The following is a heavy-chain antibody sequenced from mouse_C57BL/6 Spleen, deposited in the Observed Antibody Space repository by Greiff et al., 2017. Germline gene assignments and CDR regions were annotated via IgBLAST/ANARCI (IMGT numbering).Heavy chain of an antibody. CDR1: GYAFSSYW. V-gene: IGHV1-80*01. CDR2: IYPGDGDT. D-gene: IGHD1-1*01. Sequence: VQLQQSGAELVKPGASVKISCKASGYAFSSYWMNWVKQRPGKGLEWIGQIYPGDGDTNYNGKFKGKATLTADKSSSTAYMQLSSLTSEDSAVYFCARIGDYYGRYFDYWGQGTTLTVSS. CDR3: ARIGDYYGRYFDY. J-gene: IGHJ2*01.